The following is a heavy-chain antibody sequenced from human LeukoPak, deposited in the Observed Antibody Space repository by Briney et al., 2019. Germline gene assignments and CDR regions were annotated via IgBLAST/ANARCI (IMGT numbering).Heavy chain of an antibody. V-gene: IGHV3-11*01. CDR1: GFTFSDYY. J-gene: IGHJ4*02. CDR2: ISSSGSTI. Sequence: PGGSLRLSCAASGFTFSDYYMSWIRQAPGKGLEWGSYISSSGSTIYYADPVKGRFTISRDNAKNSLYLQMNSLRAEDTAVYYCARDYGGSYYKYYFDYWGQGTLVTVSS. CDR3: ARDYGGSYYKYYFDY. D-gene: IGHD1-26*01.